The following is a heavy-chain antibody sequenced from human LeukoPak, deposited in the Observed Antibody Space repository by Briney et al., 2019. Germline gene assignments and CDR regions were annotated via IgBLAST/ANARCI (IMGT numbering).Heavy chain of an antibody. J-gene: IGHJ5*02. CDR3: ARRRMATEMWFEP. D-gene: IGHD5-24*01. Sequence: GESLKISCKGSGYSFTSYWISWVRQMPGKGLEWMGRIDPSDSYTNYSPSFQGHVTISADKSISTAYLQWSSLKASDTAMYYCARRRMATEMWFEPWGQGTLVTVSS. CDR2: IDPSDSYT. V-gene: IGHV5-10-1*01. CDR1: GYSFTSYW.